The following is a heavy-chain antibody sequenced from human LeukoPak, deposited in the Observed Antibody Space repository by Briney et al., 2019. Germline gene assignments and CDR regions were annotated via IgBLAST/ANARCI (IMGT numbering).Heavy chain of an antibody. D-gene: IGHD2-2*01. V-gene: IGHV4-34*01. CDR3: ARFRSTSAEPYYYGMDV. CDR2: INHSGST. J-gene: IGHJ6*02. Sequence: PSETLSLTCAVYGGSFSGYYWSWIRQPPGKGLEWIGEINHSGSTNYNPSLMSRVTISVDTSKNQFSLKLSSVTAADTAVYYCARFRSTSAEPYYYGMDVWGQGTTVTVSS. CDR1: GGSFSGYY.